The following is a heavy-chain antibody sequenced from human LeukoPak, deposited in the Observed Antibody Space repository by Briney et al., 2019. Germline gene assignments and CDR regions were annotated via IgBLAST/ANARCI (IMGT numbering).Heavy chain of an antibody. CDR2: IYYSGST. CDR3: ARVEAEYSSSYHFDY. J-gene: IGHJ4*02. CDR1: GGSVSSGSYY. Sequence: SETLSLTCTVSGGSVSSGSYYWSWIRQPPGKGLEWIGYIYYSGSTNYNPSLKSRVTISVDTSKNQFSLKLSSVTAADTAVYYCARVEAEYSSSYHFDYWGQGTLVTVSS. D-gene: IGHD6-6*01. V-gene: IGHV4-61*01.